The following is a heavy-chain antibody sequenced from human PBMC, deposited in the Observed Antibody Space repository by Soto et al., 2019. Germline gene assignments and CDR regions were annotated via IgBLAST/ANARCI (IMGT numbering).Heavy chain of an antibody. CDR2: IDPTDSFT. D-gene: IGHD2-15*01. CDR3: ARPAIGGSRDAFDV. V-gene: IGHV5-10-1*01. CDR1: GYKFTTFW. Sequence: PGESLKISCKASGYKFTTFWLNWVRQTPGKGLEWLGRIDPTDSFTNYSPPFEGHVTISVDRSISTAYLQWNSLQASDTAIYYCARPAIGGSRDAFDVWGQGTTVTVS. J-gene: IGHJ3*01.